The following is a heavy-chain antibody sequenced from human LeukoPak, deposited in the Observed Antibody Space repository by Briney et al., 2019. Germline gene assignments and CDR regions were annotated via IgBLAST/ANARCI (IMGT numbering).Heavy chain of an antibody. CDR2: IKEDGSEI. Sequence: GGSLRLSREASAFTFSSYWMSWVRQAPGKGLEWVANIKEDGSEINYVDSVKGRFTISRDNAKNSLFLQMNSLRVEDTAVYYCARDRGYSSFDYWGQGTLVTVSS. J-gene: IGHJ4*02. CDR1: AFTFSSYW. V-gene: IGHV3-7*01. CDR3: ARDRGYSSFDY. D-gene: IGHD4-23*01.